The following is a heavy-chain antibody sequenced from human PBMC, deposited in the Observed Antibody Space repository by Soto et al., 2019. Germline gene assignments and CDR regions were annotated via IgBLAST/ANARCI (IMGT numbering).Heavy chain of an antibody. J-gene: IGHJ6*02. CDR1: GGTFSSYA. D-gene: IGHD2-15*01. V-gene: IGHV1-69*13. CDR3: ARGEVAATLDYYYYGMDV. Sequence: ASVKVSCKASGGTFSSYAISWVRQAPGQGLEWMGGIIPIFGTANYAQKFQGRVTITADESTSTAYMELSSLRSEDTAVYYCARGEVAATLDYYYYGMDVWGRGTTVTVSS. CDR2: IIPIFGTA.